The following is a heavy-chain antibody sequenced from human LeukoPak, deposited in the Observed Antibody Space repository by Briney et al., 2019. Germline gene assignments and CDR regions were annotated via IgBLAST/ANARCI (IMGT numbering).Heavy chain of an antibody. Sequence: GGFLRLSCAASGFTFSSYAMSWVRQAPGKGLEWVSAISGSGGSTYYADSVKGRFTISRDNSKNSLYLQMNSLRAEDTAVYYCAKEGYSSSWPPSNYYYYGMDVWGQGTTVTVSS. CDR3: AKEGYSSSWPPSNYYYYGMDV. J-gene: IGHJ6*02. CDR2: ISGSGGST. CDR1: GFTFSSYA. V-gene: IGHV3-23*01. D-gene: IGHD6-13*01.